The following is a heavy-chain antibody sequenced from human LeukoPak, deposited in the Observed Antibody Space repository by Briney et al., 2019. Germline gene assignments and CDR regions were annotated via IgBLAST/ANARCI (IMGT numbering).Heavy chain of an antibody. CDR1: GGSISSGGYY. CDR2: IYYSGST. V-gene: IGHV4-61*08. J-gene: IGHJ3*02. D-gene: IGHD4-17*01. CDR3: ARDRAIDYGDYYSHPNQIDAFDI. Sequence: PSETLSLTCTVSGGSISSGGYYWSWIRQHPGKGLEWIGYIYYSGSTNYNPSLKSRVTISVDTSKNQFSLKLSSVTAADTAVYYCARDRAIDYGDYYSHPNQIDAFDIWGQGTMVTVSS.